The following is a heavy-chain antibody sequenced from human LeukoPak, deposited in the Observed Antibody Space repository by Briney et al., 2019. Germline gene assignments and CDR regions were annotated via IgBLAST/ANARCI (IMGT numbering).Heavy chain of an antibody. CDR1: GFAFSRND. D-gene: IGHD3-10*01. V-gene: IGHV3-23*01. CDR2: IGGSGTRT. J-gene: IGHJ5*02. CDR3: AKYRGFGARYAS. Sequence: GGSLRLSCAASGFAFSRNDMSWVRQAPGKGLEWVASIGGSGTRTYYADSVKGRFTISRDTSKNTLYLQMNSLRAADAAVYYCAKYRGFGARYASWGQGTLVTVSS.